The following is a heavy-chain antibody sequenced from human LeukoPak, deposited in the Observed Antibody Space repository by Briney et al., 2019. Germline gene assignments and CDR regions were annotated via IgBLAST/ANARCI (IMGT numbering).Heavy chain of an antibody. J-gene: IGHJ3*02. CDR2: ISSSSSYI. Sequence: GGSLRLSCAASGFTFSSYSMNWVRQAPGKGLEWVSSISSSSSYIYYADSVKGRFTISRDNAKNSLYLQMNSLRAEDTAVYYCASPKGFDAFDIWGQGTMVTVSS. V-gene: IGHV3-21*01. CDR1: GFTFSSYS. CDR3: ASPKGFDAFDI. D-gene: IGHD2-15*01.